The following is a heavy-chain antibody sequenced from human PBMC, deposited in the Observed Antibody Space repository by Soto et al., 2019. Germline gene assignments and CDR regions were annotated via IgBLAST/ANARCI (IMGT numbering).Heavy chain of an antibody. CDR1: GFTFSSYS. V-gene: IGHV3-48*01. CDR3: ARDLSSDYYYYMDV. Sequence: PGGSLRLSCAASGFTFSSYSMNWVRQAPGKGLEWVSYISSSSSAIYYADSVKGRFTISRDNAKNSLYLQMNSLRAEDTAVYYCARDLSSDYYYYMDVWGKGTTVTVS. CDR2: ISSSSSAI. J-gene: IGHJ6*03.